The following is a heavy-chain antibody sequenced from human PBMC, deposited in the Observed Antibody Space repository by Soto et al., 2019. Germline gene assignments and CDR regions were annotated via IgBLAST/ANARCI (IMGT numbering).Heavy chain of an antibody. CDR3: AREIQTPAGIFHWFYGLDV. CDR1: GFTFSNYD. CDR2: ITTAGDT. V-gene: IGHV3-13*01. Sequence: GGSLRLSCAASGFTFSNYDMHWVRQVTGKGLEWVSGITTAGDTYYPGSVKGRFTISREKAKNSLYLQMNSLRAGDTAVYYCAREIQTPAGIFHWFYGLDVWGQGITVTVSS. D-gene: IGHD2-2*02. J-gene: IGHJ6*02.